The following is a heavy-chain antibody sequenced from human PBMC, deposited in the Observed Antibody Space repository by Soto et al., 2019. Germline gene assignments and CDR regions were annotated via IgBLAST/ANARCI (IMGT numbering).Heavy chain of an antibody. V-gene: IGHV4-4*02. J-gene: IGHJ4*02. CDR1: GGSFTSNNW. CDR3: ASRYPGTSVDY. Sequence: QVQLQESGPGLVKPSGTLSLTCAVSGGSFTSNNWWTWVRQPPGQGLEWIGEIYRTGSTNYNPSLKSRVTISLDKSENQFSLKVPSLTAADTAVYYCASRYPGTSVDYWGQGTLVTVSS. CDR2: IYRTGST. D-gene: IGHD1-7*01.